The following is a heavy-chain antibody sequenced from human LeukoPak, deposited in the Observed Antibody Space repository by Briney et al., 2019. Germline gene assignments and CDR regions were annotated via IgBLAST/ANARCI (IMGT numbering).Heavy chain of an antibody. J-gene: IGHJ4*02. D-gene: IGHD3-10*01. CDR2: ISGSDGTT. CDR3: AKGFYNSGTSLSALDD. Sequence: GGSLRLSCAASGFTFSSYPMSWVRQASGKGLEWVSVISGSDGTTKYADSVKGRFTISRDNSKNTLSLQMNSLRAEDTAEYYCAKGFYNSGTSLSALDDWGQGTLVTVSS. CDR1: GFTFSSYP. V-gene: IGHV3-23*01.